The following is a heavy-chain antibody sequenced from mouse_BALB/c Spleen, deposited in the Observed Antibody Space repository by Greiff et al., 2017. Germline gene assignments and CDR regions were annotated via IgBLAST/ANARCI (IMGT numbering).Heavy chain of an antibody. D-gene: IGHD1-1*01. CDR2: INPGSGGT. CDR3: ARSRYYGSMDD. Sequence: VQRVESGAELVRPGTSVKVSCKASGYAFTNYLIEWVKQRPGQGLEWIGVINPGSGGTNYNEKFKGKATLTADKSSSTAYMQLSSLTSDDSAVYFCARSRYYGSMDDWGQGTSVTVAS. CDR1: GYAFTNYL. J-gene: IGHJ4*01. V-gene: IGHV1-54*01.